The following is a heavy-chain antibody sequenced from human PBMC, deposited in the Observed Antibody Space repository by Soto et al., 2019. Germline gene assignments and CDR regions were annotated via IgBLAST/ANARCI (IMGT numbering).Heavy chain of an antibody. Sequence: GGSLRLSCAASGFTFSGAWMTWVRQAPGKGLEWVGRIKNEKDGETRDYAAAVKGRFTISRDDLKNSLYLQMNSLKTEDTAVYYCVHYGSGSYSTDYWGQGALVTVSS. CDR3: VHYGSGSYSTDY. CDR1: GFTFSGAW. D-gene: IGHD3-10*01. V-gene: IGHV3-15*01. J-gene: IGHJ4*02. CDR2: IKNEKDGETR.